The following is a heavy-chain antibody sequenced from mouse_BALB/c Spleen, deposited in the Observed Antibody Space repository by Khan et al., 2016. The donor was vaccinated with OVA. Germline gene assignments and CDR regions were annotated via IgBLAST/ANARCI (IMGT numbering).Heavy chain of an antibody. Sequence: QVQLQESGAELVKPGASVKLSCKASGYIFTSYYMYWVKQRPGQGLEWIGYINPSNGDTNFNEKFKGKATLTADKSSSTAYMQLSSLTSEDSAVYYVERNGSYGSNHGSFADWGEGTMVTVSA. CDR2: INPSNGDT. V-gene: IGHV1-53*01. CDR3: ERNGSYGSNHGSFAD. CDR1: GYIFTSYY. D-gene: IGHD1-1*01. J-gene: IGHJ3*01.